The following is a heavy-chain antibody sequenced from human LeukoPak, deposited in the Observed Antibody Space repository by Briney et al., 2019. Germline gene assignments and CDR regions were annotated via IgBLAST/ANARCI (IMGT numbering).Heavy chain of an antibody. CDR1: GFTFSSYN. CDR2: ISSSNSYI. Sequence: PGGSLRLSCAASGFTFSSYNMNWVRQAPGKGLEWVSSISSSNSYIYYTDSAKGRFAISRDNAKNLLYLQMNSLRAEDTALYYCAREVSEGFFWGQGTLVTVSS. J-gene: IGHJ4*02. V-gene: IGHV3-21*01. CDR3: AREVSEGFF. D-gene: IGHD3-22*01.